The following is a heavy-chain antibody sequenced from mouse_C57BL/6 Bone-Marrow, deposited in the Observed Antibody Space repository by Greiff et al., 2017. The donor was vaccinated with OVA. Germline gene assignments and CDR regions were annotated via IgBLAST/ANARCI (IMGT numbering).Heavy chain of an antibody. V-gene: IGHV1-85*01. Sequence: VHLVESGPELVKPGASVKLSCKASGYTFTSYDINWVKQRPGQGLGWIGWIYPRDGSTKYTEKFKGKATLTVDTSSSTAYMELHSLTSEDSAVYFCANNSTSRYWYFDVWGTGTTVTVSS. CDR2: IYPRDGST. CDR1: GYTFTSYD. CDR3: ANNSTSRYWYFDV. D-gene: IGHD5-1*01. J-gene: IGHJ1*03.